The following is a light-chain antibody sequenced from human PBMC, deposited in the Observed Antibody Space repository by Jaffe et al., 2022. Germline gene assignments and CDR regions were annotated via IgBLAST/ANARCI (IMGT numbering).Light chain of an antibody. CDR1: ALPKRY. Sequence: SYELTQPPSVSVSPGQTARITCSGDALPKRYAYWYQQKSGQAPVLVIYEDNKRPSGIPERFSGSSSGTMATLIISGAQVDDEADYFCYSTDSSGNHRVFGGGTKLTVL. J-gene: IGLJ3*02. V-gene: IGLV3-10*01. CDR2: EDN. CDR3: YSTDSSGNHRV.